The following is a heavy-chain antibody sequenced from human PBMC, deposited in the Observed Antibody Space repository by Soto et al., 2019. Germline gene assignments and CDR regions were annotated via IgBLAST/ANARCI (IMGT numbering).Heavy chain of an antibody. CDR1: GLMFSDHY. Sequence: EVQLVESGGGLVQPGGSLRLSCAASGLMFSDHYIDWVRQAPGKGLEWVGRTRNKANSYTTEYAPSVKGRFTISRDESKHSLYLQMNGLKTEDTAVYFCARVVRKYASDMDVWGQGTTVTVSS. CDR2: TRNKANSYTT. CDR3: ARVVRKYASDMDV. D-gene: IGHD2-15*01. J-gene: IGHJ6*02. V-gene: IGHV3-72*01.